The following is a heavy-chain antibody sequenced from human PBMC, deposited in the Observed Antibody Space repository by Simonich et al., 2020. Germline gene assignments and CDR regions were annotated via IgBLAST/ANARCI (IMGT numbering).Heavy chain of an antibody. CDR2: ISSSSSYI. Sequence: EVQLVESGGGLVKPGGSLRLSCAASGFTFSSYSMNWVRQAPGKGMEVVSPISSSSSYIYYADSVKGRFTISRDNAKNSLYLQMNSLRAEDTAVYYCAREIEAGNAFDIWGQGTMVTVSS. J-gene: IGHJ3*02. CDR1: GFTFSSYS. CDR3: AREIEAGNAFDI. V-gene: IGHV3-21*01.